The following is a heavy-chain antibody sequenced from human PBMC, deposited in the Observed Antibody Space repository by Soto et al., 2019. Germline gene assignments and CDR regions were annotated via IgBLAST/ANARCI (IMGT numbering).Heavy chain of an antibody. CDR2: ISYDGSNK. CDR3: ARENSFLRYFDWLPYFDY. D-gene: IGHD3-9*01. V-gene: IGHV3-30-3*01. Sequence: GGSLRLSCAASGFTFSSYAMHWVRQAPGKGLEWVAVISYDGSNKYYADSVKGRFTISRDNSKNTLYLQMNSLRAEDTAVYYCARENSFLRYFDWLPYFDYWGQGTLVTVSS. J-gene: IGHJ4*02. CDR1: GFTFSSYA.